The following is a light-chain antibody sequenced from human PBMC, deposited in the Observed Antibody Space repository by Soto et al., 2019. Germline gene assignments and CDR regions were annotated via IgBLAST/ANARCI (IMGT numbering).Light chain of an antibody. CDR1: SSDVGGYNY. J-gene: IGLJ2*01. CDR2: EVT. CDR3: SSFVGSHLVV. V-gene: IGLV2-8*01. Sequence: QSALTQPPSASGSPGQSVTISCTGTSSDVGGYNYVSWFQQHPGKAPKLLIYEVTKRPSGVPDRFSGSKSGNTASLTVSGLQAEDEADYYCSSFVGSHLVVFGGGTKLTVL.